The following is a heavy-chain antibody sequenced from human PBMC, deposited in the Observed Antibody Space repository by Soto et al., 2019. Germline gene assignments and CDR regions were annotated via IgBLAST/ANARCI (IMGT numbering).Heavy chain of an antibody. CDR2: ISSIGGNT. J-gene: IGHJ4*02. V-gene: IGHV3-23*01. CDR3: AKESGDPTPSYFDY. Sequence: GGSLRPSCPASGFTFNNYAMSWVRQAAGEGMDWVSAISSIGGNTYYTDSMKGRLTISRDNSKKTLYVQMNSLRAEDTAVYYYAKESGDPTPSYFDYWGQGTLVTVSS. D-gene: IGHD7-27*01. CDR1: GFTFNNYA.